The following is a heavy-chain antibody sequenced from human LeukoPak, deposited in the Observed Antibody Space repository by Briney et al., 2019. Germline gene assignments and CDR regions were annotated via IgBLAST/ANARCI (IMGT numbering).Heavy chain of an antibody. V-gene: IGHV4-39*02. J-gene: IGHJ3*02. CDR3: ARDRAPGAFDI. CDR1: GGSISSSTYY. CDR2: IHYSGST. Sequence: SETLSLTCTVSGGSISSSTYYWGWIRQPPGKGLEWIGTIHYSGSTYNPSLKSRVTISVDTSKNHFSLKLSSVTAADTAVYYCARDRAPGAFDIWGQGTMVTVSS. D-gene: IGHD1-14*01.